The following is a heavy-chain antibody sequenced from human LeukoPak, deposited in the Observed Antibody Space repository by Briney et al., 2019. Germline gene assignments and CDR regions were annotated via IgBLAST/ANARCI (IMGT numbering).Heavy chain of an antibody. CDR2: INSDGSST. J-gene: IGHJ4*02. D-gene: IGHD3-10*01. CDR1: GFTFSNYR. V-gene: IGHV3-74*01. Sequence: GGSLRLSCAASGFTFSNYRMHWVRQVPGKGLVWVSRINSDGSSTSYADSVKGRFTISRDNAKNTLYLQMSSLRAEDTALYYCASLQGGSDNFDYWGQGTLVTVSS. CDR3: ASLQGGSDNFDY.